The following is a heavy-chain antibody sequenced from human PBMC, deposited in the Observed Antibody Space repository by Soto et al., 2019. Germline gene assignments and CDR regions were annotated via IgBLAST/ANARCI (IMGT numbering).Heavy chain of an antibody. V-gene: IGHV1-46*01. CDR2: INPSGGST. D-gene: IGHD6-13*01. J-gene: IGHJ4*02. CDR1: GYTFTSYY. Sequence: AASVKVSCKASGYTFTSYYMHWVRQAPGQGLEWMGIINPSGGSTSYAQKFQGRVTMTRDTSTSTVYMELSSLRSEDTAVYYCARDNARYSSSGTLIDYWGQGTLVTVSS. CDR3: ARDNARYSSSGTLIDY.